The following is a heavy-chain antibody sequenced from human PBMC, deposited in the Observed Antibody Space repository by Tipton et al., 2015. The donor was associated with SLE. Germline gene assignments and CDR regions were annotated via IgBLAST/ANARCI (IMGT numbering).Heavy chain of an antibody. CDR1: GFTFSSYG. J-gene: IGHJ6*02. Sequence: SLRLSCAASGFTFSSYGMHWVRQAPGKGLEWVAFIRYDGSNKYYADSVKGRFTISRDNSKKTLDLQMNSLRAEDTAVYYCAKDGARGYYYYGMDVWGQGTTVTVSS. CDR3: AKDGARGYYYYGMDV. V-gene: IGHV3-30*02. CDR2: IRYDGSNK. D-gene: IGHD3-16*01.